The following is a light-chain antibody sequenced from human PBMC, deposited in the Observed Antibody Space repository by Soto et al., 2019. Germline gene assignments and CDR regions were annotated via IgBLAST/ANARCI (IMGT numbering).Light chain of an antibody. CDR1: QSVGSW. V-gene: IGKV3-11*01. CDR2: DVS. J-gene: IGKJ1*01. CDR3: QQRHWPWT. Sequence: EIVLTQSPATLSLSPGERATLSCRASQSVGSWLAWYQQKPGQPPRLLIYDVSNRATGIPARFSGSGSGTDFTLTISSLDPEDFAVYYCQQRHWPWTFGQGTTVEVK.